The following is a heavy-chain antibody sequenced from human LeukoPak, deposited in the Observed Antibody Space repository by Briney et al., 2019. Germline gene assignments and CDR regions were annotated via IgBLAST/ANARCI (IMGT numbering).Heavy chain of an antibody. CDR3: ARVVTVRGVIITLYYFDY. J-gene: IGHJ4*02. D-gene: IGHD3-10*01. CDR1: GGSVSSSSYY. V-gene: IGHV4-39*07. CDR2: IYYSGST. Sequence: PSETLSLTCTVSGGSVSSSSYYWIRQPPGEGLELIGSIYYSGSTYYNPSLKSRVTISVDTSKNQFSLKLSSVTAADTAVYYCARVVTVRGVIITLYYFDYWGQGTLVTVSS.